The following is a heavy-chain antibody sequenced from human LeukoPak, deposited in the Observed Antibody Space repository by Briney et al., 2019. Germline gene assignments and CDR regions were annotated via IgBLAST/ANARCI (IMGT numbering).Heavy chain of an antibody. V-gene: IGHV4-4*07. Sequence: PSETLSLTCTVSGGSISSYHWSWIRQPAGKGLEWIGRIYTSGSTNYNPSLKSRVTMSVDTSKNQFSLKLSSVTAADTAVYYCARFGGADYYDSSGDYYFDYWGQGTLVTVSS. CDR2: IYTSGST. D-gene: IGHD3-22*01. CDR1: GGSISSYH. CDR3: ARFGGADYYDSSGDYYFDY. J-gene: IGHJ4*02.